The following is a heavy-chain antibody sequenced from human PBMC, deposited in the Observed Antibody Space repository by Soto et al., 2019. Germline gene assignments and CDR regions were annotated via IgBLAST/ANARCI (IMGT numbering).Heavy chain of an antibody. V-gene: IGHV4-31*03. CDR1: GASITSGGYY. CDR2: IYYSGST. CDR3: TRSIQH. J-gene: IGHJ1*01. Sequence: QVQLQESGPGLVKPSQTLSLTCTVSGASITSGGYYWSWIRQHPGKGLEWIGYIYYSGSTYYNPSLHSRVTISVDTSKNQFSLRLISLTAADTSVYYCTRSIQHWGQGTLVTVSS.